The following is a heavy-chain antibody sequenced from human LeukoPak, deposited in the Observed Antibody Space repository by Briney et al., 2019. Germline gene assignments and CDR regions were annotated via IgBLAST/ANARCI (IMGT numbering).Heavy chain of an antibody. V-gene: IGHV3-48*02. CDR3: ARRPYSDTSGRLSDV. D-gene: IGHD3-22*01. CDR2: IGSSGSPT. CDR1: GFTFSSYG. Sequence: PGRSLRLSCAASGFTFSSYGMHWVRQAPGKGLEWISYIGSSGSPTHYADSVRGRFTISRDNAKNSLYLQMNSLRDDDTALYYCARRPYSDTSGRLSDVWGQGTTVTVSS. J-gene: IGHJ6*02.